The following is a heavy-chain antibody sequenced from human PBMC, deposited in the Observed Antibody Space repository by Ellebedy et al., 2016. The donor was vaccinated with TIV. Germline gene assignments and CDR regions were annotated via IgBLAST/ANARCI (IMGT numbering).Heavy chain of an antibody. CDR3: AREERSTVVTTAFGY. Sequence: SETLSLTXSVSGGSINYYYWSWIRQPPGKGLEWIGHVYSSGTTHYNPSLKRRLTISVDRSKNQFSLKLTSVTAADTAVYYCAREERSTVVTTAFGYWGQGTLVTVSS. J-gene: IGHJ4*02. D-gene: IGHD4-23*01. CDR2: VYSSGTT. V-gene: IGHV4-4*08. CDR1: GGSINYYY.